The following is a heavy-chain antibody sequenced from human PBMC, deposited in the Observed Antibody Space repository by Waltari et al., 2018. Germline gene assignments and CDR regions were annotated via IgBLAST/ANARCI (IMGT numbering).Heavy chain of an antibody. Sequence: EVQLLESGGGLVQPGGSLRLSCAASGFTYSSYAMSWVRQAPGKGLEWVSGISGGGISTCYAHSVKGRFTISRDNSKNTLYLEMKNVRADDTALYYCAKCSSGWTRPVDYWGQGTLVTVSS. CDR1: GFTYSSYA. CDR2: ISGGGIST. J-gene: IGHJ4*02. CDR3: AKCSSGWTRPVDY. D-gene: IGHD6-19*01. V-gene: IGHV3-23*01.